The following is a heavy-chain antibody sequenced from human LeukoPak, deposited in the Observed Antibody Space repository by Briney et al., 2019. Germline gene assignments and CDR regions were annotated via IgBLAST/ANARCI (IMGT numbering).Heavy chain of an antibody. J-gene: IGHJ4*02. V-gene: IGHV4-39*07. Sequence: SETLSLTCTVSGYSISSSSYYWGWIRQPPGKGLEWIGSIYYSGSTYYNPSLKSRVTISVDTSKNQFSLKLSSVTAADTAVYYCASTRNRRFLEWLVFDYWGQGTLVTVSS. CDR1: GYSISSSSYY. D-gene: IGHD3-3*01. CDR2: IYYSGST. CDR3: ASTRNRRFLEWLVFDY.